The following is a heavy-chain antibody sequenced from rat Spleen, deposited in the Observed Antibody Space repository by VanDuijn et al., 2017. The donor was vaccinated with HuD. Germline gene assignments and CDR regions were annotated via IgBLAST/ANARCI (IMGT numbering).Heavy chain of an antibody. J-gene: IGHJ3*01. V-gene: IGHV5-7*01. CDR1: GFTFSDYN. CDR2: ITYDGFSS. D-gene: IGHD1-7*01. Sequence: EVQVVESGGGIVQPGRSMKLSCAASGFTFSDYNMAWVRQAPKKGLEWVATITYDGFSSYYRDSVKGRFTISRDNAKSTLYLQMDSLRSEDTATYYCARPDYGYPFAYWGQGTLVPVSS. CDR3: ARPDYGYPFAY.